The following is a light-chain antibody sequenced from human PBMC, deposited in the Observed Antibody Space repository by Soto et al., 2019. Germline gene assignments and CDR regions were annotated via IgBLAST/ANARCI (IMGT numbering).Light chain of an antibody. V-gene: IGKV1-9*01. CDR3: QQFKSYPIT. CDR1: QGISSD. Sequence: DIQLTQSPSFLSASVGDRVTITCRASQGISSDLAWYQQNPGKAPKLLIYAASTLQNGVPSTFSGSGSGTEFPLTISSLQPEDFGTYYCQQFKSYPITFGQGTRLEIK. J-gene: IGKJ5*01. CDR2: AAS.